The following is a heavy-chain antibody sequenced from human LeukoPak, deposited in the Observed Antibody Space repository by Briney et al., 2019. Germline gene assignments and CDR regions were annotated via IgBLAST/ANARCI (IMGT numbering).Heavy chain of an antibody. J-gene: IGHJ4*02. Sequence: PGGSLRLSCAASGFTFSNYWMSWVRQAPGKGLEGVANIKQDGSEKYYVDSVKGRFTISRDNAKNSLYLQMNSLRAEDTAVYYCARGYDFWSGIWDYWGQGTLVTVSS. CDR2: IKQDGSEK. CDR1: GFTFSNYW. D-gene: IGHD3-3*01. V-gene: IGHV3-7*04. CDR3: ARGYDFWSGIWDY.